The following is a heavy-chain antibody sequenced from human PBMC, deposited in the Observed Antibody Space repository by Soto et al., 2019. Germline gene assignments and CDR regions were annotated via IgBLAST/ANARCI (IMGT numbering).Heavy chain of an antibody. Sequence: TLSLTCTVSGGSISSYYWSWIRQPPGKGLEWIGYIYYSGSTNYNPSLKSRVTISVDTSKNQFSLKLSSVTAADTAVYYCARSNRDGFYKWFDPWGPGTLVTVSS. J-gene: IGHJ5*02. CDR2: IYYSGST. V-gene: IGHV4-59*01. D-gene: IGHD5-12*01. CDR3: ARSNRDGFYKWFDP. CDR1: GGSISSYY.